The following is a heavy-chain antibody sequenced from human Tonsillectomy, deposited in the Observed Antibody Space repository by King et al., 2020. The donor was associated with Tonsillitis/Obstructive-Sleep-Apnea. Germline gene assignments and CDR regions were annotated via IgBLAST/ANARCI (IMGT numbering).Heavy chain of an antibody. V-gene: IGHV4-59*01. Sequence: QLQESGPGLVKPSETLSLTCTVSGVSISSYYWSWIRQPPGKGLEWIGYFSYSGSTNYNPSLKSRVTMSVDTSKNQFSLKLSSMTAADTAVYYCARDMVLEAGGDAFDIWGQGTMVTVSS. CDR3: ARDMVLEAGGDAFDI. J-gene: IGHJ3*02. CDR1: GVSISSYY. D-gene: IGHD2-8*01. CDR2: FSYSGST.